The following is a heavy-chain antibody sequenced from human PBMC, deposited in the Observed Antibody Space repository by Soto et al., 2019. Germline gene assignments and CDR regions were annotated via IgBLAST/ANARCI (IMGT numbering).Heavy chain of an antibody. Sequence: GSLRLSCTASGFTFGDYAMSWFRQDPGKGLEWVGLIRSKAYGGTTEYAASVKGRFTISRDDSKSIAYLQMNSLKTEDTAVYYCTRIYCSGGSCYGQHSDYWGQGTLVTVSS. V-gene: IGHV3-49*03. D-gene: IGHD2-15*01. CDR2: IRSKAYGGTT. CDR1: GFTFGDYA. CDR3: TRIYCSGGSCYGQHSDY. J-gene: IGHJ4*02.